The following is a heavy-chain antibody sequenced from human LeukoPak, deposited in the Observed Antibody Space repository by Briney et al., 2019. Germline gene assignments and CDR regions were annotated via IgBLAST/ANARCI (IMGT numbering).Heavy chain of an antibody. D-gene: IGHD3-9*01. V-gene: IGHV3-30-3*01. CDR2: ISYDGSNK. CDR1: GFTFSSYW. CDR3: ARGPPGYDILTGYAH. Sequence: PGGSLRLSCAASGFTFSSYWMSWVRQTPGKGLEWVAVISYDGSNKYYADSVKGRFTISRDNSKNTLYLEMNTLRAEDTAVYYCARGPPGYDILTGYAHWGQGTLVTVSS. J-gene: IGHJ4*02.